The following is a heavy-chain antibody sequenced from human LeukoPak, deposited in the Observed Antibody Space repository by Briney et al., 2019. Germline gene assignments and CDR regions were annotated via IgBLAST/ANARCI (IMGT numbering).Heavy chain of an antibody. CDR1: GGSFSNYY. D-gene: IGHD2-15*01. Sequence: SETLSLTCAVYGGSFSNYYWSWIRQPPGKGLEWIGSIYYSGSTYYNPSLKSRVTISVDTSKNQFSLKLSSVTAADTAVYYCAREQGYCSGGSCYRYFDYWGQGTLVTVSS. CDR3: AREQGYCSGGSCYRYFDY. J-gene: IGHJ4*02. V-gene: IGHV4-34*01. CDR2: IYYSGST.